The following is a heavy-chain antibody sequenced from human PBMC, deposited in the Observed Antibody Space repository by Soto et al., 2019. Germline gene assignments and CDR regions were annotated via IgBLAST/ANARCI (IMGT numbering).Heavy chain of an antibody. D-gene: IGHD6-13*01. CDR2: ISGSGGTT. CDR1: GFTFNIYT. CDR3: ARDAGAGAGTWFDP. J-gene: IGHJ5*02. Sequence: SLRLSCAASGFTFNIYTMSWVRQAPGKGLEWVSLISGSGGTTYYADSVKGRFTISRDNSKNTLFLQMNSLRAEDTAIYYCARDAGAGAGTWFDPWGQGILVTVSS. V-gene: IGHV3-23*01.